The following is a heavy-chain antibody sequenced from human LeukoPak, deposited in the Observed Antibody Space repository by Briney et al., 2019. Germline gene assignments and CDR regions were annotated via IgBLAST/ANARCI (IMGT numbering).Heavy chain of an antibody. CDR2: ISGDGTRT. D-gene: IGHD5-18*01. V-gene: IGHV3-23*01. J-gene: IGHJ4*02. Sequence: GGSLRLSCAASGFSFSSYAMTWARQAPVKGLEWVSAISGDGTRTYYADSVKGRFTISRDNSKNTLYLQMNSLRAEDTAVYYCARGSGYNYGFPDYWGQGTLVTVSS. CDR3: ARGSGYNYGFPDY. CDR1: GFSFSSYA.